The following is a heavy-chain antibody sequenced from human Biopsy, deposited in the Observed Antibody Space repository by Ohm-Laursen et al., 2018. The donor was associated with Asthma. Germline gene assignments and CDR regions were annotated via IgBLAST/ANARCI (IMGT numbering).Heavy chain of an antibody. CDR1: RGPFRGYV. CDR3: ASGPQWSGLDV. CDR2: IPQGGAT. D-gene: IGHD2-8*01. V-gene: IGHV4-34*01. J-gene: IGHJ6*02. Sequence: SETLSLTCALNRGPFRGYVWAWIRQPPGKGLEWIGEIPQGGATTVNPSLKRRVTISMDPSKSQLYLSLRSLTAADTAVYYCASGPQWSGLDVWGQGTTVTVSS.